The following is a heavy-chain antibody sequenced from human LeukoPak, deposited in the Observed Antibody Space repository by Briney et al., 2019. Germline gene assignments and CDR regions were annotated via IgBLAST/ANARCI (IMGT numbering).Heavy chain of an antibody. Sequence: GESLKISCKGSGYIFTSYWISWVRQMPGKGLEWMGRIDPSDSYTNYSPSFQGHVTISADKSISTAYLQWSSLKASDTAMYYCARRYNWNDDGYYYYGMDVWGQGTTVTVSS. J-gene: IGHJ6*02. V-gene: IGHV5-10-1*01. CDR1: GYIFTSYW. CDR3: ARRYNWNDDGYYYYGMDV. D-gene: IGHD1-1*01. CDR2: IDPSDSYT.